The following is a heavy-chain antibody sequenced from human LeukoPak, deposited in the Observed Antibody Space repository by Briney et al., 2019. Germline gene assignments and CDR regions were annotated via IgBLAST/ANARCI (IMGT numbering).Heavy chain of an antibody. CDR2: IYYSGST. Sequence: SETLSPTCTVSGGSISSYYWSWIRQPPGKGLEWIGYIYYSGSTYYNPSLKSRATISVDTSKNQFSLKLSSVTAADTAVYYCARGTMVRGVMFYYYYGMDVWGQGTTVTVSS. D-gene: IGHD3-10*01. CDR3: ARGTMVRGVMFYYYYGMDV. V-gene: IGHV4-59*12. J-gene: IGHJ6*02. CDR1: GGSISSYY.